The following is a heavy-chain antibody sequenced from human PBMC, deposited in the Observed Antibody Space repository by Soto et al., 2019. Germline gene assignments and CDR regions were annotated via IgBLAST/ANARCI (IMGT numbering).Heavy chain of an antibody. CDR3: ARGGMKQWLPTGVWFDP. CDR1: GYTFTSYD. J-gene: IGHJ5*02. D-gene: IGHD6-19*01. CDR2: MNPNSGNT. V-gene: IGHV1-8*01. Sequence: ASVKVSCKASGYTFTSYDINWVRQATGQGLEWMGWMNPNSGNTGYAQKFQGRVTMTRNTSISTAYMELSSLRSEDTAVYYCARGGMKQWLPTGVWFDPWGQGTLVTVSS.